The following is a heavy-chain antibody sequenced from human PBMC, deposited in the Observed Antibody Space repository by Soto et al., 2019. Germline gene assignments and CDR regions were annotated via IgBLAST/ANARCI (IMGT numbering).Heavy chain of an antibody. V-gene: IGHV3-11*05. CDR1: GFTFSDYY. CDR3: AKGSRGAYYYCMDV. Sequence: GGSLRLSCAASGFTFSDYYMSWIRQAPGKGLEWVSYISSSSSYTNYADSVKGRFTISRDNAKNTLYLQMNSLRAEDTAVYYCAKGSRGAYYYCMDVWGKGTTVTVSS. CDR2: ISSSSSYT. J-gene: IGHJ6*03.